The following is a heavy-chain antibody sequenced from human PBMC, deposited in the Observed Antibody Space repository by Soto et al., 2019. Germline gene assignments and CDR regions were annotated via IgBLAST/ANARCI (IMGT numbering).Heavy chain of an antibody. V-gene: IGHV3-30*03. CDR2: ISYDGNNK. CDR3: ARESEDLTSNFDY. CDR1: GFTFISYG. Sequence: WGSRRLSFAASGFTFISYGMHWVRQAPGKGLEWVAVISYDGNNKYYADSVKGRFTISRDNSKNTLYLQMNSLSAEDTAVYYCARESEDLTSNFDYWGQGTLVTVSS. J-gene: IGHJ4*02.